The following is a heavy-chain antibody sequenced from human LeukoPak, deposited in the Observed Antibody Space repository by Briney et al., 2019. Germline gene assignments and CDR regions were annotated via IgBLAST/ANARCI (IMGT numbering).Heavy chain of an antibody. CDR2: IGGSGGST. D-gene: IGHD1-1*01. J-gene: IGHJ4*02. V-gene: IGHV3-23*01. CDR1: GFTFRSYA. CDR3: TWDRRADNWNQGRFDC. Sequence: PGGSLRLSCGASGFTFRSYAMSWVRQAPGKGLEWVSGIGGSGGSTNYADSVKGRFTISRDNAENSLYPQMNSLRAEDTAVYYCTWDRRADNWNQGRFDCWGQGTLVTVSS.